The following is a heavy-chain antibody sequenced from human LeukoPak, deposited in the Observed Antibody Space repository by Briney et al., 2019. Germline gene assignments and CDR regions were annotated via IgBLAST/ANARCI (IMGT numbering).Heavy chain of an antibody. J-gene: IGHJ6*03. CDR1: GFTFSSYA. V-gene: IGHV3-64*01. CDR2: ISSNGGST. D-gene: IGHD2-2*02. CDR3: ARDGTVVPAAIVRILYYYYMDV. Sequence: QPGGSLRLSCAASGFTFSSYAMHWVRQAPGKGLEYVSAISSNGGSTYYANSVKGRFTISRDNSKNTLYLQMGSLRAEDTAVYYCARDGTVVPAAIVRILYYYYMDVWGKGTTVTVSS.